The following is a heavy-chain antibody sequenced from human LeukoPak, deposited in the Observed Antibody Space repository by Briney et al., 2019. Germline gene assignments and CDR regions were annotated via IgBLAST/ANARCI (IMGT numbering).Heavy chain of an antibody. J-gene: IGHJ4*02. Sequence: PGGSLRLSCAASGFTFSSYGMHWVRQAPGKGLEGLAGIWYDGSNKYYADSVKGRFTISRDNSKNTLYLQMNSLRAEDTAVYYCAKDRGIAVAGIYDYWGQGTLVTVSS. CDR2: IWYDGSNK. D-gene: IGHD6-19*01. V-gene: IGHV3-33*06. CDR3: AKDRGIAVAGIYDY. CDR1: GFTFSSYG.